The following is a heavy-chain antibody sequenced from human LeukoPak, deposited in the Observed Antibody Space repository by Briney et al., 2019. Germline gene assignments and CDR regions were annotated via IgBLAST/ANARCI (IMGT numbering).Heavy chain of an antibody. D-gene: IGHD3-10*01. J-gene: IGHJ6*02. CDR2: ISYDATNK. Sequence: GGSLRLSCAASGFTFSSHGMHWVRQAPGRGLEWVAVISYDATNKFYADSVRGRFTISRDNSKNTMYLEMNSLRAEDTAVYYCAKDHIGGSGSYYYYGMDVWGQGTTVTVSS. CDR3: AKDHIGGSGSYYYYGMDV. CDR1: GFTFSSHG. V-gene: IGHV3-30*18.